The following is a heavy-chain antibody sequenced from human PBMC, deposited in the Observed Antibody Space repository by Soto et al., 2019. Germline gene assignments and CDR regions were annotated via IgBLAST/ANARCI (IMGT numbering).Heavy chain of an antibody. J-gene: IGHJ4*02. V-gene: IGHV4-34*01. CDR3: AGSVVGHFDY. Sequence: QVQLQQWGAGLLKPSETLSLTCAVYGGSFSGYYWSWIRQPPGQELELIGEIKHSGSTNYNPSLKSRVTNSVDTTKTQSSLKLISVTAADTAVYICAGSVVGHFDYWGQGTLVTVSS. CDR1: GGSFSGYY. CDR2: IKHSGST.